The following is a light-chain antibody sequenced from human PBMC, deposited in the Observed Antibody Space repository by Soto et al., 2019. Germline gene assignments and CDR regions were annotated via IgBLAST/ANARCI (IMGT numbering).Light chain of an antibody. CDR1: TSDVGSYNL. V-gene: IGLV2-23*01. Sequence: QSALTQPASVSASPGQSITIPCTGTTSDVGSYNLVSWFQQHPGKVPKPLIYEGTKRPSGLSDRSSGSKSGNTASLTISGLQAEDEADYYCYSYAGENLYVFGTGTKLTVL. CDR2: EGT. CDR3: YSYAGENLYV. J-gene: IGLJ1*01.